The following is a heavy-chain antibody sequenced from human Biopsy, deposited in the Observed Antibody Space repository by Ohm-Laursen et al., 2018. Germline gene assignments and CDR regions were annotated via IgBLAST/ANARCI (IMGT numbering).Heavy chain of an antibody. CDR2: IYSGDST. J-gene: IGHJ4*02. Sequence: SLRLSCAASGFVVSGTQMSWVRQAPRKGLEWVSVIYSGDSTYYADSVKGRFTISRDNSKNTVYLQMNSRRAEDTAIYYCARDSTINTVTTADYWGQGTLVTVSS. CDR3: ARDSTINTVTTADY. V-gene: IGHV3-53*01. D-gene: IGHD4-11*01. CDR1: GFVVSGTQ.